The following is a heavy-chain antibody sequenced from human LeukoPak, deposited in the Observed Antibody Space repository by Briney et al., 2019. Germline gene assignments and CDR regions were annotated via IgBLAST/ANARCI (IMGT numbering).Heavy chain of an antibody. CDR3: AREVTTIYYYYGMDV. D-gene: IGHD4-11*01. CDR1: GFTVSSNY. Sequence: GGSLRLSCAASGFTVSSNYMSWVRQAPGKGLEWVSVIYSGGSTYYADCVKGRFNISRDHSKNKLYLQMNSLRAEDTAVYYCAREVTTIYYYYGMDVWGQGTTVTVSS. CDR2: IYSGGST. V-gene: IGHV3-66*01. J-gene: IGHJ6*02.